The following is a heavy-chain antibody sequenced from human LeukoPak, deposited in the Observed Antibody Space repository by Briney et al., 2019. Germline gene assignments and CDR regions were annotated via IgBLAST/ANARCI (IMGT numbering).Heavy chain of an antibody. CDR3: ARELFYYGSGSYSENWFDP. CDR2: ISSSGSTI. CDR1: GFTFSSYE. V-gene: IGHV3-48*03. D-gene: IGHD3-10*01. Sequence: GGSLRLSCAASGFTFSSYEMNWVRQAPGKGLEWVSYISSSGSTIYYADSVKGRFTIPRDNAKNSLYLQMNSLRAEDTAVYYCARELFYYGSGSYSENWFDPWGQGTLVTVSS. J-gene: IGHJ5*02.